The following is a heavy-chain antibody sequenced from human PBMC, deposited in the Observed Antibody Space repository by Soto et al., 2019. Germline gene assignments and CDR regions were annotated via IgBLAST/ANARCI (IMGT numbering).Heavy chain of an antibody. J-gene: IGHJ5*02. D-gene: IGHD2-2*01. Sequence: ASVKVSCKASGYTFTSYAMHWVRQAPGQRLEWMGRINAGNGNTKYSQKFQGRVTITRDTSASTAYMELSSLRSEDTAVYYCARSIVVVPEPSKFDPWGQGTLVTVSS. CDR1: GYTFTSYA. CDR2: INAGNGNT. V-gene: IGHV1-3*01. CDR3: ARSIVVVPEPSKFDP.